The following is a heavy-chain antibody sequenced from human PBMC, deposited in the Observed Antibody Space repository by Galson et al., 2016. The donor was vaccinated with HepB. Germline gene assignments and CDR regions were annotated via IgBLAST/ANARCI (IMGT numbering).Heavy chain of an antibody. CDR2: ITTSGDRT. Sequence: SLRLSCAASGFTFSSYAMTWVRQAPGKGLEWVSGITTSGDRTLSADSVKGRFTVSRDNSKNTLFLQMNGLRAEDTAVYYCAKDRYGASPDYFDYWGQGTLVTVSS. J-gene: IGHJ4*02. V-gene: IGHV3-23*01. CDR3: AKDRYGASPDYFDY. D-gene: IGHD4/OR15-4a*01. CDR1: GFTFSSYA.